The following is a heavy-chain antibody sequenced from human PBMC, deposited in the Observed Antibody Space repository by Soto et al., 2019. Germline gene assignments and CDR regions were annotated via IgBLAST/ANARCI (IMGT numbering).Heavy chain of an antibody. J-gene: IGHJ2*01. Sequence: EVQLVESGGGLLKPGGSLRLTCAGSGFTFSNAWMSWVRQAPGKGLEWVARIKSKSDGETTDYAAPVKGRFTILRDDSKNTVFLQMNSLKTEDTAVYHCTTGWYFDLWGRGTQVTVSS. CDR3: TTGWYFDL. CDR1: GFTFSNAW. V-gene: IGHV3-15*01. CDR2: IKSKSDGETT.